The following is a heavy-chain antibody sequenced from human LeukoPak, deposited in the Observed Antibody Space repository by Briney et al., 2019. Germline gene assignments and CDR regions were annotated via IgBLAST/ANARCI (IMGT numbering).Heavy chain of an antibody. CDR2: IIPILRTP. V-gene: IGHV1-69*05. Sequence: GSSVKVSCKASGGTSSTYTITWVRQAPGQGLEWMGGIIPILRTPNYAQKFQGRVTITTDESTSTAYMELSSLKSDDTAIYYCARVDRYYFYLDVWGKGTTVTVSS. CDR1: GGTSSTYT. J-gene: IGHJ6*03. CDR3: ARVDRYYFYLDV.